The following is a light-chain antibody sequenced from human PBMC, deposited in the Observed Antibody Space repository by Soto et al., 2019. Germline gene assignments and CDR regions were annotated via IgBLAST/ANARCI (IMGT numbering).Light chain of an antibody. CDR1: QSVGSN. Sequence: EIVMTQSPATLSVSPGERATLSCRASQSVGSNLAWYQQKPGQAPRLLIYGASTRATGIPARFSGSGSGTEFTHTISSLQSEDFAVYYCQQYGRTFGQGTKLEIK. V-gene: IGKV3-15*01. CDR3: QQYGRT. CDR2: GAS. J-gene: IGKJ2*01.